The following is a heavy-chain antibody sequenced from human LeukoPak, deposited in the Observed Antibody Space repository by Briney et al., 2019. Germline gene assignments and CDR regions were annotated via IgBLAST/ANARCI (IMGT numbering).Heavy chain of an antibody. J-gene: IGHJ4*02. V-gene: IGHV1-18*01. D-gene: IGHD5-12*01. CDR3: ARIGETTILSGGGDY. Sequence: GASVKVSCKASGYTFTSYGISWVRQAPGQGLEWMGWISAYNGNTNYAQKLQGRVTMTTDTSTSTAYMELRSLRSDDTAVYYCARIGETTILSGGGDYWGQGTLVTVSS. CDR2: ISAYNGNT. CDR1: GYTFTSYG.